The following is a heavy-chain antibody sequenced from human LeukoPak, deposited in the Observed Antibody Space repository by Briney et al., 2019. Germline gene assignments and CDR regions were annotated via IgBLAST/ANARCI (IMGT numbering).Heavy chain of an antibody. D-gene: IGHD3-10*01. CDR1: GYTFTGYY. J-gene: IGHJ4*02. CDR3: ARGRRRWFGELLGGLDY. Sequence: ASVKVSCKASGYTFTGYYMHWVRQAPGQGLEWMGWINPNSGGTNYAQKFQGRVTMTRDTSISTAYMELSRLRSDDTAVYYCARGRRRWFGELLGGLDYWGQGTLVTVSS. V-gene: IGHV1-2*02. CDR2: INPNSGGT.